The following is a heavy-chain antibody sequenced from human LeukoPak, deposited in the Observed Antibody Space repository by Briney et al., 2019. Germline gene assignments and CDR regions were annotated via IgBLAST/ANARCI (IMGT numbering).Heavy chain of an antibody. CDR2: ISGSGGST. CDR1: GFTFSSYA. Sequence: GGSLRLSCAASGFTFSSYAMSWVRQAPGKGLEWVSAISGSGGSTYYADSVKGRFTISRDNSKNTLYLPMNSLRAEDTAVYYCAKDSNRGYDFWSGPFDYWGQGTLVTVSS. CDR3: AKDSNRGYDFWSGPFDY. D-gene: IGHD3-3*01. J-gene: IGHJ4*02. V-gene: IGHV3-23*01.